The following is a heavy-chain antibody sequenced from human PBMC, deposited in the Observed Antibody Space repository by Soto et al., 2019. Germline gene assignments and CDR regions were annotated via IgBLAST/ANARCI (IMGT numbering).Heavy chain of an antibody. J-gene: IGHJ4*02. D-gene: IGHD5-12*01. Sequence: QVHLVESGGGVVQPGTSLRLSCAASGFTFSNDGMHRVRQAPVKGLVRVAVISKDGAKKYYADSVKGRFTIYRDNSKNTLYLEMNSLSPEDTAVQYCAREWSVANPGYWGQGTQVTVSS. CDR2: ISKDGAKK. CDR3: AREWSVANPGY. V-gene: IGHV3-30-3*01. CDR1: GFTFSNDG.